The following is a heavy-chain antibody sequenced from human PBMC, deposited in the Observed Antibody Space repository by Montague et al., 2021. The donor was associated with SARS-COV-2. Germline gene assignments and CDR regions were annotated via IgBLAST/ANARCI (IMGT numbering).Heavy chain of an antibody. CDR3: ARGRVTRAGFDY. J-gene: IGHJ4*02. V-gene: IGHV4-38-2*02. CDR1: GYFIGTGYY. D-gene: IGHD2-21*02. CDR2: NYLHGNA. Sequence: SETLSLTCIVSGYFIGTGYYWAWIRQSPGKGLEWIGSNYLHGNAYYNPSLNSRVTISIDTSNNQFSLRLTSVTTSDTAVYYCARGRVTRAGFDYWGQGIRVIVSS.